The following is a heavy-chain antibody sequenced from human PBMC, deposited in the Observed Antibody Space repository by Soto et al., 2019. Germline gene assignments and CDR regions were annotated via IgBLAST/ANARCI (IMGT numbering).Heavy chain of an antibody. CDR2: IYYSGST. D-gene: IGHD3-16*02. CDR3: ARLTGYTTEDYYYGMDV. V-gene: IGHV4-59*01. Sequence: ASETLSLTCTVSGGSISSYYWSWIRQPPGKGLEWIGYIYYSGSTNYNPSLKSRVTISVDTSKNQFSLKLSSVTAADTAVYYCARLTGYTTEDYYYGMDVWGQGTTVTVSS. J-gene: IGHJ6*02. CDR1: GGSISSYY.